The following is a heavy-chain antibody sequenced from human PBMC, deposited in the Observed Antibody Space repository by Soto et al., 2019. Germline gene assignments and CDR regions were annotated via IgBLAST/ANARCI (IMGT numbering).Heavy chain of an antibody. J-gene: IGHJ4*02. CDR2: VSIGGST. CDR1: GFTFSSYA. D-gene: IGHD2-15*01. Sequence: DVQLLESGGGLVQPEGSLRLSCAASGFTFSSYAMGWVRQGPGKGLEWVAVVSIGGSTHYADSVRGRFTISKDNSKNTLSLQMNSLTAEDTAVYFCANRRGAGGHFAYWGQGALVTDSS. V-gene: IGHV3-23*01. CDR3: ANRRGAGGHFAY.